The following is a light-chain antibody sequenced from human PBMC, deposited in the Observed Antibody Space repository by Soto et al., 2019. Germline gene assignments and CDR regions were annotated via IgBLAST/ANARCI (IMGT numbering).Light chain of an antibody. CDR3: QHYNSYSEA. Sequence: EIVMTQSPATLSGSPGERATLSCRASQSISRNLACYQQKPGQAPRLLIFGASTRATGIPTRFSGSGSGTEFTLTISSLQPDDFATYYCQHYNSYSEAFGQGTKVDIK. J-gene: IGKJ1*01. CDR1: QSISRN. CDR2: GAS. V-gene: IGKV3-15*01.